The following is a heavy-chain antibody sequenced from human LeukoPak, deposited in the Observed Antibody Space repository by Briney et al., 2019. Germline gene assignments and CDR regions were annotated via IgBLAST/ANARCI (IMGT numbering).Heavy chain of an antibody. Sequence: GGSLRLSCVASGFTFSTYGMHWVRQAPGKGLEWVAVMSHDGGIEKYADSVKGRFTISRDNSKKTLYLQLNSQRSDDAAVYYCARAEIIHSITHMDVWGQGTTVTVSS. J-gene: IGHJ6*02. CDR1: GFTFSTYG. D-gene: IGHD2/OR15-2a*01. V-gene: IGHV3-30*03. CDR2: MSHDGGIE. CDR3: ARAEIIHSITHMDV.